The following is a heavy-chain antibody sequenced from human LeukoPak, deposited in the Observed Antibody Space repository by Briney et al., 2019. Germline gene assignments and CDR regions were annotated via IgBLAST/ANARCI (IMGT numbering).Heavy chain of an antibody. CDR3: ARDRTVVTGGFRY. CDR1: GYTLTELS. Sequence: ASVKVSCKVSGYTLTELSMHWVRQAPGQGLEWMGIINPSGGSTSYAQKFQGRVTMTRDTSTSTVYMELSSLRSEDTAVYYCARDRTVVTGGFRYWGQGTLVTVSS. J-gene: IGHJ4*02. V-gene: IGHV1-46*01. CDR2: INPSGGST. D-gene: IGHD4-23*01.